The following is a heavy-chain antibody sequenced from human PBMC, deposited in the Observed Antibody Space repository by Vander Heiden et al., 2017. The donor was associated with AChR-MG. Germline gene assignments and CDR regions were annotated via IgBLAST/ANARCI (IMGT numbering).Heavy chain of an antibody. CDR1: GFTFSTYN. Sequence: EVQLVESGGGLVKPCGSLRLSCAASGFTFSTYNMNCARPAPGKGMEWVSSLGSATASTNYADDVKGGFTITRDNTTNSLYLQINSLRAEDAAVYYCAGDLRHGENYGWFAPWGQGTLVTVSS. CDR3: AGDLRHGENYGWFAP. D-gene: IGHD3-10*01. CDR2: LGSATAST. J-gene: IGHJ5*02. V-gene: IGHV3-21*01.